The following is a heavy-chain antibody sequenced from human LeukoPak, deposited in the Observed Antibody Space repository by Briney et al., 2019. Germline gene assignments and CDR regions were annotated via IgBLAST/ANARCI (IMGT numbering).Heavy chain of an antibody. Sequence: GSLRLSCAASGFTVTNNYMSWAGQPPGKGLEWVSVFYVGGATYYADSVKGRFTISRDNSENTLYLQMKSLRAEDTAVYYCARGDGYDFFDYWGQGTLVTVSS. V-gene: IGHV3-53*01. CDR3: ARGDGYDFFDY. J-gene: IGHJ4*02. CDR1: GFTVTNNY. D-gene: IGHD5-24*01. CDR2: FYVGGAT.